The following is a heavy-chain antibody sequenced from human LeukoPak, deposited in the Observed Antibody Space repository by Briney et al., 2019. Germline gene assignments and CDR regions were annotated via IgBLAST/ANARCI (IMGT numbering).Heavy chain of an antibody. D-gene: IGHD6-13*01. J-gene: IGHJ4*02. V-gene: IGHV3-23*01. CDR3: AKMGGYSSSWYYFDY. CDR2: IVGSGGST. CDR1: GFTFSSYA. Sequence: GGSLRLSCAASGFTFSSYAMSWARQAPGKGLEWVSAIVGSGGSTYYADSVKGRFTISRDNSKNTLYLQMNSLRAEDTAVYYCAKMGGYSSSWYYFDYWGQGTLVTVSS.